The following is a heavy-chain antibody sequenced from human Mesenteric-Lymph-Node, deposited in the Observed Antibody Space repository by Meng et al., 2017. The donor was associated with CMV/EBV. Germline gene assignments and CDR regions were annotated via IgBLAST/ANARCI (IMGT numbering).Heavy chain of an antibody. D-gene: IGHD3-22*01. J-gene: IGHJ4*02. V-gene: IGHV3-13*01. CDR3: ARAIAYESSGFYYFYFDY. CDR1: GFIFSMSE. Sequence: GGSLRLSCVGSGFIFSMSEFHWVRQPIGQGLEWVSAIGTPGDTYYSDSVKGRFTISRDNSNNSNNTLCLQMNSLRAEDTAVYYCARAIAYESSGFYYFYFDYWGQGTLVTVSS. CDR2: IGTPGDT.